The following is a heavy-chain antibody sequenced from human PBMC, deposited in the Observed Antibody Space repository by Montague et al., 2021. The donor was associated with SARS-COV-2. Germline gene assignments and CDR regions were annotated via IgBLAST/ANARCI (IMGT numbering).Heavy chain of an antibody. D-gene: IGHD2-15*01. CDR1: GEPISGFS. CDR3: ERGVVAASTVVDY. Sequence: SETLSLTCSVSGEPISGFSWNWSRQHAGKGREWCVRIDASGGTDYNPAXESRVPRSVDTSKNQFSQKENYVVAADTAMYYCERGVVAASTVVDYWGQGTLVTVSS. J-gene: IGHJ4*02. CDR2: IDASGGT. V-gene: IGHV4-4*07.